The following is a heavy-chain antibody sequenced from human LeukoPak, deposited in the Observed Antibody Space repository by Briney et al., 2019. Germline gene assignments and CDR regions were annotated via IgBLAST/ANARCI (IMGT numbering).Heavy chain of an antibody. J-gene: IGHJ4*02. D-gene: IGHD5-24*01. CDR2: IYSGGST. CDR1: GFTFSSNA. Sequence: PGGSLRLSCAASGFTFSSNAMSWVRQAPGKGLEWVSVIYSGGSTYYADSVKGRFTISRDNSKNTLYLQMNSLRAEDTAVYYCARLRRGGYTYYFDYWGQGTLVTVCS. CDR3: ARLRRGGYTYYFDY. V-gene: IGHV3-53*01.